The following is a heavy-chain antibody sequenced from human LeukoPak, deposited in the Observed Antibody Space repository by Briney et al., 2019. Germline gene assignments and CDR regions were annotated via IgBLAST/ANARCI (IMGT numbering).Heavy chain of an antibody. V-gene: IGHV3-11*01. J-gene: IGHJ4*02. CDR3: ARAGYDYDSTHYVEPSYFDL. D-gene: IGHD3-22*01. Sequence: GGSLRLSCAASGFTLREHHMIWIRQTPGKGLEWLSYINPSGNIMSDAASVVGRFTISRDNAKNSLFLQMNSLRVEDTAVYYCARAGYDYDSTHYVEPSYFDLWGQGTLVTVSS. CDR2: INPSGNIM. CDR1: GFTLREHH.